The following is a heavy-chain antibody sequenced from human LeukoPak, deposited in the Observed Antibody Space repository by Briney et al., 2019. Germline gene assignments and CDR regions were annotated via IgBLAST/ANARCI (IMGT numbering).Heavy chain of an antibody. V-gene: IGHV3-33*08. D-gene: IGHD4-17*01. CDR2: IWYDGSNK. CDR3: ARGTTDYYYGMDV. Sequence: GGSLRLSCAASGFTFTYYAMTWVRQAPGRGLEWVAVIWYDGSNKYYADSVKGRFTISRDNSKNTLYLQMNSLRAEDTAVYYCARGTTDYYYGMDVWGQGTTVTVSS. J-gene: IGHJ6*02. CDR1: GFTFTYYA.